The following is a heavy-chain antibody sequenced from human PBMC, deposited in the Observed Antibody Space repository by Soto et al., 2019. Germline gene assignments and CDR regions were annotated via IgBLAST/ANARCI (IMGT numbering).Heavy chain of an antibody. CDR2: IYYSGST. D-gene: IGHD5-18*01. V-gene: IGHV4-39*01. CDR1: GGSISSSSYY. Sequence: QLQLQESGPGLVKPSETLSLTCTVSGGSISSSSYYWGWIRQPPGKGLEWIGSIYYSGSTYYNPSLKSRVTISVDTSKNQFSLKLSSVTAADTAVYYCAKTNTHTAMVHGWGQGTLVTVSS. CDR3: AKTNTHTAMVHG. J-gene: IGHJ4*02.